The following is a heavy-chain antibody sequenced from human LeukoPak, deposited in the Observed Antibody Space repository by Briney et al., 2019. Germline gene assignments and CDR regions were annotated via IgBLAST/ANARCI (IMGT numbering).Heavy chain of an antibody. CDR2: ISAYNGNT. Sequence: GASVKVSCKASGYTFTSYDINWVRQATGQGLEWMGWISAYNGNTDYAQKLQGRVTMTTDTSTSTAYMELRSLRSDDTAVYYCAREYCSSTSCYNPDYWGQGTLVTVSS. D-gene: IGHD2-2*02. CDR3: AREYCSSTSCYNPDY. V-gene: IGHV1-18*01. J-gene: IGHJ4*02. CDR1: GYTFTSYD.